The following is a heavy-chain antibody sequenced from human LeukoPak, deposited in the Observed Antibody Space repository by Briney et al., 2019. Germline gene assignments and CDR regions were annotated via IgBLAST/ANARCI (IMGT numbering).Heavy chain of an antibody. CDR1: GYSISSGYY. CDR3: ARGHCATTSCYSRY. J-gene: IGHJ4*02. V-gene: IGHV4-38-2*01. Sequence: KTSETLSLTCAVSGYSISSGYYWGWIRQPPGKGLEWIGSIHHTGSTYYNPSLKSRVTISLDTSKNQFSLKLSSVTATDTAVYYCARGHCATTSCYSRYWGQGTLVTVSS. CDR2: IHHTGST. D-gene: IGHD2-2*01.